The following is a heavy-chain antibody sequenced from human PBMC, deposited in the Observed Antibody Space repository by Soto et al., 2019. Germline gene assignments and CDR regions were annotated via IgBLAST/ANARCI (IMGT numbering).Heavy chain of an antibody. V-gene: IGHV3-23*01. D-gene: IGHD6-19*01. CDR2: ISDGVDRA. CDR1: GFNFATYS. Sequence: LRLSCAASGFNFATYSMSWVRQAPLKGLEWVAGISDGVDRAYYGDSVKGRFTISRDTSKNMLYLHMNSLRAEDTAIYYCARYTAVADPYYFDYWGQGTLVTVSS. CDR3: ARYTAVADPYYFDY. J-gene: IGHJ4*02.